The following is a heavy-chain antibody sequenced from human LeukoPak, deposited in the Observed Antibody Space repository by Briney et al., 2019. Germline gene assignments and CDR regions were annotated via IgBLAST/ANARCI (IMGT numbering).Heavy chain of an antibody. Sequence: GGSLRLSCAASAFTVSSNYMSWVRQAPGKGLEWVSVIYSGGSTYYADSVKGRFTISRDNSKNTLYLQMNSLRAEDTAVYYCARWPYYYYGMDVWGQGTTVTVSS. J-gene: IGHJ6*02. CDR2: IYSGGST. CDR3: ARWPYYYYGMDV. V-gene: IGHV3-53*01. CDR1: AFTVSSNY.